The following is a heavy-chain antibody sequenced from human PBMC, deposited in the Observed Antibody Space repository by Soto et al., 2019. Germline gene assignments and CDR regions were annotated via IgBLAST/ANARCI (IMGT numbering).Heavy chain of an antibody. CDR1: GFTFSDYT. CDR3: ATSQYSGWYTPSFDY. D-gene: IGHD6-19*01. CDR2: ISGSGGST. J-gene: IGHJ4*02. V-gene: IGHV3-23*01. Sequence: GGSLRLSCTASGFTFSDYTMSWVRQAPGKGLEWVSAISGSGGSTYYADSVKGRFTISRDNSKNTLYLQMNSLRAEDTAVYYCATSQYSGWYTPSFDYWGQGTLVTVSS.